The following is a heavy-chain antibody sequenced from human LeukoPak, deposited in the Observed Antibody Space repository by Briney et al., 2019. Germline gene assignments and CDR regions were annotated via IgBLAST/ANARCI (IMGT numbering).Heavy chain of an antibody. D-gene: IGHD2-15*01. CDR2: IYYSGST. CDR3: ARYHCSGGTCYHFDY. V-gene: IGHV4-59*08. CDR1: GGSISSHY. Sequence: PSETLSLTCTVSGGSISSHYWSWIRQLPGKGLEWIGYIYYSGSTNYNPSLKSRVTISVDTSKNQFSLKLSSVTAADTAVYYCARYHCSGGTCYHFDYWGQGALVTVSS. J-gene: IGHJ4*02.